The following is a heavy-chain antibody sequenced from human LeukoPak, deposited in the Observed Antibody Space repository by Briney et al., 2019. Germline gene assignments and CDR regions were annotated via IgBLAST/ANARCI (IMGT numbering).Heavy chain of an antibody. D-gene: IGHD1-26*01. Sequence: GGSLRLSCAASGFTFSTYAMHWVRQAPGKGLEWVAVISYDGSNKYYADSVKGRFTISRDNSKNTLYLQMNSLRAEDTAVYYCAKDLGGPSGTHNYWGRGPLVTVSS. V-gene: IGHV3-30*04. J-gene: IGHJ4*02. CDR2: ISYDGSNK. CDR1: GFTFSTYA. CDR3: AKDLGGPSGTHNY.